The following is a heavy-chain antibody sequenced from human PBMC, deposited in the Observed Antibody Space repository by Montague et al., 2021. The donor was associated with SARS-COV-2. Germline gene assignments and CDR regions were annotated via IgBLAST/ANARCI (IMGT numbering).Heavy chain of an antibody. J-gene: IGHJ4*02. CDR1: GFTFSSYG. CDR3: AREGQWPNGGFDY. V-gene: IGHV3-33*05. CDR2: ISYDGSNK. D-gene: IGHD6-19*01. Sequence: SLRLSCAASGFTFSSYGMHWVRQAPGKGLEWVAVISYDGSNKYYADSVKGRFTISRDNSKNTLYLQMNSLRAEDTAVYYCAREGQWPNGGFDYWGQGTLVTASS.